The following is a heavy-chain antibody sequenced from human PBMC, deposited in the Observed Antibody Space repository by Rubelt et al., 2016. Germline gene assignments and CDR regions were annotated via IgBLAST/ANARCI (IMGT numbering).Heavy chain of an antibody. J-gene: IGHJ5*02. CDR2: IYYSGST. CDR1: GGSISSYY. D-gene: IGHD3-22*01. Sequence: QVQLQESGPGLVKPSETLSLTCTVSGGSISSYYWSWIRQPPGKGLEWIGYIYYSGSTYYNPSLKSLVTISVDTSNNHVSLKLSSVTAADTAVYYCASCNDSSGWFDPWGQGTLVTVSS. V-gene: IGHV4-59*06. CDR3: ASCNDSSGWFDP.